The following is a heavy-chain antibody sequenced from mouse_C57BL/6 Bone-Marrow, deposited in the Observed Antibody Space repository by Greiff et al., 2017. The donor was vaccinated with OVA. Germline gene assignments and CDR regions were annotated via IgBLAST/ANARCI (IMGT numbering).Heavy chain of an antibody. CDR3: ARQRRFYWYFDV. V-gene: IGHV5-6*02. Sequence: EVKLEESGGDLVKPGGSLKLSCAASGFTFSSYGMSWVRQTPDKRLEWVATISSGGSYTYYPDSVKGRFTISRDNAKNTLYLQMSSLKSDDTAMYYCARQRRFYWYFDVWGTGTTVTVSS. J-gene: IGHJ1*03. CDR1: GFTFSSYG. CDR2: ISSGGSYT.